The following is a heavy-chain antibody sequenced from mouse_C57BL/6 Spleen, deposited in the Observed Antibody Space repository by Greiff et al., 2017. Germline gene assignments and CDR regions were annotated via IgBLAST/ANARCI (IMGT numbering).Heavy chain of an antibody. CDR2: INPNNGGS. CDR3: ASDDDGYDGTCAY. D-gene: IGHD2-2*01. Sequence: VQLQPSGPELVKPGASVKMSCKASGYTFTDYNMHWVKQSHGKSLEWIGYINPNNGGSSYNQKFKGKATWTVNKSSSTAYMELRSLTSEDSAVYYCASDDDGYDGTCAYWGQGTLVTVSA. J-gene: IGHJ3*01. V-gene: IGHV1-22*01. CDR1: GYTFTDYN.